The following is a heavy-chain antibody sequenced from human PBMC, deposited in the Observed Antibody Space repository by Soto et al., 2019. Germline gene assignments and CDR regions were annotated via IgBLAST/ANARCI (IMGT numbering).Heavy chain of an antibody. J-gene: IGHJ6*02. CDR1: GRSLTNYA. D-gene: IGHD6-13*01. Sequence: SVKVSCKASGRSLTNYAVSWVRQAPGQGLEWMGGIIPIFGAANYAQKFQGRVTITADESTSTAYMELSSLRSEDTAVYYCARGYSSSWHYGMDVWGQGTTVTVSS. V-gene: IGHV1-69*13. CDR2: IIPIFGAA. CDR3: ARGYSSSWHYGMDV.